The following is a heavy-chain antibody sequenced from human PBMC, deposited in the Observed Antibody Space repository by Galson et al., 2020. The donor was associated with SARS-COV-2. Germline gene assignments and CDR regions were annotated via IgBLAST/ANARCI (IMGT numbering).Heavy chain of an antibody. CDR2: ISGSGGST. Sequence: GESLKISCAASGFTFSSYAMSWVRQAPGKGLEWVSAISGSGGSTYYADSVKGRFTISRDNSKNTLYLQMNSLRAEDTAVYYCANHAYCGGDCYADAFDIWGQGTMVTVSS. D-gene: IGHD2-21*02. J-gene: IGHJ3*02. V-gene: IGHV3-23*01. CDR1: GFTFSSYA. CDR3: ANHAYCGGDCYADAFDI.